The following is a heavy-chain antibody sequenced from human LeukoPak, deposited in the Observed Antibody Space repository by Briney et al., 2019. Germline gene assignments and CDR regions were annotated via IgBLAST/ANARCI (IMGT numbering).Heavy chain of an antibody. D-gene: IGHD6-19*01. CDR2: IYHSGST. CDR1: GGSISSSNW. V-gene: IGHV4-4*02. J-gene: IGHJ3*02. Sequence: SGTLSLTCAVSGGSISSSNWWSWVRQPPGKGLEWIGEIYHSGSTNYNPSLKSRVTISVDKSKNQFSLKLSSVTAADTAVYYCARVPVWGIAVVHDAFDIWGQGTMVTVSS. CDR3: ARVPVWGIAVVHDAFDI.